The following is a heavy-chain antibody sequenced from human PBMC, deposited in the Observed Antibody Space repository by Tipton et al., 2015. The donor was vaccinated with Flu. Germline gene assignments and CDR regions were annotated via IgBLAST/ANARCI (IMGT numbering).Heavy chain of an antibody. D-gene: IGHD1-26*01. CDR2: IYYSGNT. Sequence: TLSLTCTVSGDSTSSSGYYWSWIRQHPGKGLEWIGYIYYSGNTYYNPSLRSRVSISADTSQNQFSLKVTSVTAADTAVYYCARAPLGSKFATFDFWGQGALATVSA. CDR3: ARAPLGSKFATFDF. CDR1: GDSTSSSGYY. V-gene: IGHV4-31*03. J-gene: IGHJ4*02.